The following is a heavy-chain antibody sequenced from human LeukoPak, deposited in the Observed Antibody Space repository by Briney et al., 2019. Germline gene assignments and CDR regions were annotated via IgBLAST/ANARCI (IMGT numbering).Heavy chain of an antibody. D-gene: IGHD4-17*01. CDR2: INHSGST. CDR1: GGSFSGYY. Sequence: SETLSLTCAVYGGSFSGYYWSWIRQPPGKGREWIGEINHSGSTNYNPSLKSRVTISVDTSKNQFSLKLSSVTAADTAVYYCARARYGDYDDYWGQGTLVTVSS. V-gene: IGHV4-34*01. CDR3: ARARYGDYDDY. J-gene: IGHJ4*02.